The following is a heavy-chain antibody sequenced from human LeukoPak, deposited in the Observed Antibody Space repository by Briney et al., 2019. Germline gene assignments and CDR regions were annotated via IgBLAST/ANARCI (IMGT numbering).Heavy chain of an antibody. CDR1: GFTFSSYT. CDR2: ISYDGSNK. CDR3: ARAPVVIAILGVFDY. Sequence: GGSLRLSCAASGFTFSSYTMHWVRQAPGKGLEWVAVISYDGSNKYYADSVKGRFTISRDNSKNTLYLQMNSLRAEDTAVYYCARAPVVIAILGVFDYWGQGTLVTVSS. D-gene: IGHD2-21*01. V-gene: IGHV3-30-3*01. J-gene: IGHJ4*02.